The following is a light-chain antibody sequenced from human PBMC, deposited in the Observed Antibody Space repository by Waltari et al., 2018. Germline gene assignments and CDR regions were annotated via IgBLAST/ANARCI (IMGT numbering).Light chain of an antibody. CDR1: SIGSRS. V-gene: IGLV3-21*01. CDR2: YDS. Sequence: SYVLTQPPSVSVAPGKAARITCGGNSIGSRSVHWYQQKPGQAPVLVIYYDSDRPSVIPERISGSNSGNTATLTISRVEAGDEAAYYCQLWESGSDRVVFGGVTKLTVL. CDR3: QLWESGSDRVV. J-gene: IGLJ2*01.